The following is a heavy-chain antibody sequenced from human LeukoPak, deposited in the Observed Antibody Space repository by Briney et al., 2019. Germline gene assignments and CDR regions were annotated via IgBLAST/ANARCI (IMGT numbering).Heavy chain of an antibody. CDR3: ARDPTYYYGSGTYSHYYGMDV. Sequence: PGGSLRLSCAASGFILSSYEMNWVRQAPGKGLEWVSYISSSASTIHYADSVKGRFTVSRDNAKNSLYLQMNSLRAEDTAVYYCARDPTYYYGSGTYSHYYGMDVWGQGTTVTVSS. V-gene: IGHV3-48*03. CDR1: GFILSSYE. D-gene: IGHD3-10*01. CDR2: ISSSASTI. J-gene: IGHJ6*02.